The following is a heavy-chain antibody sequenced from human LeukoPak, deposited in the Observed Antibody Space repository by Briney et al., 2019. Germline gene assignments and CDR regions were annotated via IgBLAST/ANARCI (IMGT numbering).Heavy chain of an antibody. J-gene: IGHJ3*02. V-gene: IGHV3-23*01. D-gene: IGHD3-3*01. CDR3: AKPRGSITIFGVVIRAFDI. Sequence: PGGSLRLSCAASGFTFSSYAMSWVRQAPGKGLEWVSAISGSGGSTCYADSVKGRFTISRDNSKNTLYLQMNSLRAEDMAVYYCAKPRGSITIFGVVIRAFDIWGQGTMVTVSS. CDR1: GFTFSSYA. CDR2: ISGSGGST.